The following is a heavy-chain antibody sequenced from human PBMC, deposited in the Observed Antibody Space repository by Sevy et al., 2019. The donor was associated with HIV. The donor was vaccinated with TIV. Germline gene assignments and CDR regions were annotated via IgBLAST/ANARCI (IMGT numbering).Heavy chain of an antibody. CDR3: ARDHMYYYDTTNYYAGTDY. Sequence: ASVKVSCEASGYTFIGYYMHWVRQAPGQGLEWMGWINPNGGGTNYAQRLQGRVTMTKDTSISPAYMGLSGLRSDDTAIYYCARDHMYYYDTTNYYAGTDYWGQGTLVTVSS. CDR2: INPNGGGT. J-gene: IGHJ4*02. CDR1: GYTFIGYY. V-gene: IGHV1-2*02. D-gene: IGHD3-22*01.